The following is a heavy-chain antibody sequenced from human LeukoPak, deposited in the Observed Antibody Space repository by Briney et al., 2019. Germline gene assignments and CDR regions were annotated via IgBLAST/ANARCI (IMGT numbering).Heavy chain of an antibody. D-gene: IGHD3-22*01. CDR3: AKDLKRDDAYDSSGYGPGAFDI. J-gene: IGHJ3*02. CDR2: ISYDGSNK. Sequence: GGSLRLSCAASGFTFSSYGMHWVRQAPGKGLEWVAVISYDGSNKYYADSVKGRFTISRDNSKNTLYLQMNSLRAEDTAVYYCAKDLKRDDAYDSSGYGPGAFDIWGQGTMVTVSS. CDR1: GFTFSSYG. V-gene: IGHV3-30*18.